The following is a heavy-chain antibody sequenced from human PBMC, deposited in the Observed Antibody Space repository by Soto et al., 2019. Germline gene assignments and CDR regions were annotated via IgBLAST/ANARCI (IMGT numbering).Heavy chain of an antibody. D-gene: IGHD6-13*01. V-gene: IGHV1-18*01. Sequence: QVQLVQSGAEVKKPGASVKVSCKASGYTFTSYGISWVQQAPGQGLEWMGWISAYNGNTNYAQKLQGRVTMTTDTSTSTAYMELRSLRSDDTAVYYCARMNKGGGIAAAGRLDYWGQGTLVTVSS. CDR3: ARMNKGGGIAAAGRLDY. J-gene: IGHJ4*02. CDR1: GYTFTSYG. CDR2: ISAYNGNT.